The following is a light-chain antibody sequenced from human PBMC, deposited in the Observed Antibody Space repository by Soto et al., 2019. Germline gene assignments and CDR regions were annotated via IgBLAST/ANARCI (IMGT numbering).Light chain of an antibody. CDR1: QSITSY. Sequence: DIQMTQSPSSLSASVGDRVTITCRASQSITSYLNWYQQKPGKAPELLIYAASSLQSGVPSRFSGSGSGTDFTLTISSLQPEDFGTYYCQQSYSTRFTFGPGTKVDIK. CDR3: QQSYSTRFT. V-gene: IGKV1-39*01. CDR2: AAS. J-gene: IGKJ3*01.